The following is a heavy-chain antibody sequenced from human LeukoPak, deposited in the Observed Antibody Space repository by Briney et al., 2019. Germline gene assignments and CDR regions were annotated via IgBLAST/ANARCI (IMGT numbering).Heavy chain of an antibody. D-gene: IGHD3-3*01. CDR3: VRHDFWSGFKGGDY. V-gene: IGHV3-48*03. Sequence: SGGSLRLSCAASGFTFSSYEMNWVRQAPGKGLEWVSYISSSGSTIYYADSVKGRFTISRDNVKNSLYLQMNSLRAEDTAFYYCVRHDFWSGFKGGDYWGQGTLVTVSS. J-gene: IGHJ4*02. CDR1: GFTFSSYE. CDR2: ISSSGSTI.